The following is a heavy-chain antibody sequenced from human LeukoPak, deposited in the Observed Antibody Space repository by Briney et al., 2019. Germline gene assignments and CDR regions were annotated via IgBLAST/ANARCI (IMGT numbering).Heavy chain of an antibody. V-gene: IGHV4-59*01. D-gene: IGHD3-16*01. Sequence: SETLSLTCTVSGGSISSYYWSWIRQPPGKGLEWIGYIYYSGSTNYNPSLKSRVTISVDTSKNQFSLKLSSVTAADTAVYYCARGRLRGGGTDYWGRGTLVTVSS. CDR3: ARGRLRGGGTDY. CDR2: IYYSGST. J-gene: IGHJ4*02. CDR1: GGSISSYY.